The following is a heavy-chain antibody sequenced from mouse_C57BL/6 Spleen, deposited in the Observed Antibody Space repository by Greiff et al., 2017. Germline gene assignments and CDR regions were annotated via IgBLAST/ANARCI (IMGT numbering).Heavy chain of an antibody. J-gene: IGHJ3*01. CDR1: GYAFTSYL. Sequence: VQLQQSGAELVRPGTSVKVSCKASGYAFTSYLIEWVKQRPGQGLEWIGVINPGSGGTNYNEKFKGKATLTADTSSSTAYMQLSSLTSEDSAVYCCARSGSSYEGCAYWGQGTLVTVSA. CDR2: INPGSGGT. CDR3: ARSGSSYEGCAY. D-gene: IGHD1-1*01. V-gene: IGHV1-54*01.